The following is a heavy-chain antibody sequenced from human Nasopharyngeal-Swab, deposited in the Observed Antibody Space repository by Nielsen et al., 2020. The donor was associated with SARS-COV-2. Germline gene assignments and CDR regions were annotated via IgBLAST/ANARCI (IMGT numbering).Heavy chain of an antibody. V-gene: IGHV7-4-1*02. CDR3: ARGRYCTNGVCQDRGSWFDP. J-gene: IGHJ5*02. Sequence: ASVKVSCKASGYTFTSYAMNWVRQAPGQGLEWMGWINTNTGNPTYAQGFTGRFVFSLDISVSTAYLQISSLKAEDTAVYYCARGRYCTNGVCQDRGSWFDPWGQGTLVTVSS. CDR2: INTNTGNP. D-gene: IGHD2-8*01. CDR1: GYTFTSYA.